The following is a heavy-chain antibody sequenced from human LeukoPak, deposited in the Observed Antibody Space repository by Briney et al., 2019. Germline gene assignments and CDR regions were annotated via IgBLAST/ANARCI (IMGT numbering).Heavy chain of an antibody. CDR3: TRLTAAHDAFDI. CDR2: IRSKANSYAT. J-gene: IGHJ3*02. CDR1: GFTFSGSA. V-gene: IGHV3-73*01. D-gene: IGHD6-25*01. Sequence: GGSLRLSCAASGFTFSGSAMHWVRQASGKGLEWVGRIRSKANSYATAYAASVKCRFNISRDDSKKTAYLQMNSLKTEDTAVYYCTRLTAAHDAFDIWGQGTMVTVSS.